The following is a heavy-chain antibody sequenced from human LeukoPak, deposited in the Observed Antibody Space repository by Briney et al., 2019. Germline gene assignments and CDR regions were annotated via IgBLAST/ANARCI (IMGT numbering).Heavy chain of an antibody. V-gene: IGHV1-2*02. D-gene: IGHD5/OR15-5a*01. CDR1: GYTFTGYY. CDR2: INPNSGGT. Sequence: ASVTVSCTASGYTFTGYYIHWVRQAPGQGLEWMGWINPNSGGTKYAQKFQGRVTMTRDTSISTAYMELSRLRSDDTAVYYCASSRAPQNQADVYDFDYWGQGTLVTVSS. J-gene: IGHJ4*02. CDR3: ASSRAPQNQADVYDFDY.